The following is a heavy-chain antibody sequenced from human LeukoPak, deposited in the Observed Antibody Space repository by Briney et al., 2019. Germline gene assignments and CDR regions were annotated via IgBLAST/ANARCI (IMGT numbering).Heavy chain of an antibody. V-gene: IGHV4-38-2*02. CDR2: IYHSGST. CDR3: ARLRGSSFDY. Sequence: SETLSLTCTVSGYSISSGYYWGWIRQPPGEGLEWIGSIYHSGSTYYNPSLKSRVTISVDTSKNQFSLKLSSVTAADTALYYCARLRGSSFDYWGQGTLVTVSS. CDR1: GYSISSGYY. D-gene: IGHD3-10*01. J-gene: IGHJ4*02.